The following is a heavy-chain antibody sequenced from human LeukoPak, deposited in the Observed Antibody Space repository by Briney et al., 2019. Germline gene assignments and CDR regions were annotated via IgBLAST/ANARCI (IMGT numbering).Heavy chain of an antibody. J-gene: IGHJ3*02. CDR1: GFTFDDYT. V-gene: IGHV3-43*01. Sequence: GGSLRLSCAASGFTFDDYTMHWVRQAPGKGLEWVSLISWDGVSTYYADSVKGRFTISRDNSKNSLYLQMNSLRTEDTALYYCAKDDSGSYYGDAFDIWGQGTMVTVSS. D-gene: IGHD1-26*01. CDR2: ISWDGVST. CDR3: AKDDSGSYYGDAFDI.